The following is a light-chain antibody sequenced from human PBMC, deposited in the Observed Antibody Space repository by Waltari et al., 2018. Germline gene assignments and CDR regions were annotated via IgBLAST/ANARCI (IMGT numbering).Light chain of an antibody. CDR3: QQYSKWPPFT. V-gene: IGKV3-15*01. CDR2: GAS. CDR1: QSATNY. J-gene: IGKJ2*01. Sequence: EIVMTQSPATLSVSHGERATLSGRASQSATNYLAWYQQKPGQAPRLLIFGASTRATGVPARFSGSGSGTEFTLTISSLQSEDSGVYYCQQYSKWPPFTFGQGTNLEIK.